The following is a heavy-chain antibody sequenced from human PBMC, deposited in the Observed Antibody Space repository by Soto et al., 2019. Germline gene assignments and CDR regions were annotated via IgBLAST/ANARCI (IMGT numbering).Heavy chain of an antibody. Sequence: SETRSLTCTVSGGSISRYYWSWIRQPPGKGLEWIGYIYYSGSTNYNPSLKSRVTISVDTSKNQFSLKLSSVTAADTAVYYCARSREYCSGGSCYADWFAPWGQGTLVTVSS. J-gene: IGHJ5*02. D-gene: IGHD2-15*01. CDR2: IYYSGST. V-gene: IGHV4-59*01. CDR3: ARSREYCSGGSCYADWFAP. CDR1: GGSISRYY.